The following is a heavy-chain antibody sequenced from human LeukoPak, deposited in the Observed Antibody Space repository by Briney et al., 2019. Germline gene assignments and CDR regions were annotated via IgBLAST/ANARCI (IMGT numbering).Heavy chain of an antibody. CDR2: TYYRSTWSF. V-gene: IGHV6-1*01. Sequence: SQTLSLTCGISGDGVSNTNAAWNWIRQSPSRGLEWLGRTYYRSTWSFEYAESVKSRITIIPDTPKNQFSLQLTSVTPEDTAVYYCARALQLLDVDVWGQGTTVTVSS. D-gene: IGHD1-1*01. CDR3: ARALQLLDVDV. J-gene: IGHJ6*02. CDR1: GDGVSNTNAA.